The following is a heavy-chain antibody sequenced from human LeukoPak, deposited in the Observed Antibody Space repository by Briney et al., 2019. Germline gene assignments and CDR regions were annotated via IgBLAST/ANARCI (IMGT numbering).Heavy chain of an antibody. Sequence: PGGSLRLSCAASGFTFSSYAMSWVRQAPGKGLEWVSAISGSGGSTYYADSVKGRFTISRDNSKNTPYLQMNSLRAEDTAVYYCAKESGGGDSSGYDDYWGQGTLVTVSS. CDR1: GFTFSSYA. V-gene: IGHV3-23*01. CDR2: ISGSGGST. J-gene: IGHJ4*02. CDR3: AKESGGGDSSGYDDY. D-gene: IGHD3-22*01.